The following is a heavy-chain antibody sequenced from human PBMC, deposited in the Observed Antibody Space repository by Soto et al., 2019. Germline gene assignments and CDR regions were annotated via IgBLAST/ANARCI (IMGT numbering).Heavy chain of an antibody. J-gene: IGHJ4*02. CDR2: ISGGGGST. CDR3: AKDPGEDTYWFDY. CDR1: GFTFSSYA. D-gene: IGHD2-8*02. Sequence: EVQVLESGGGLVQPGGSLRLSCAASGFTFSSYAMSWVRQAPGKGLEWVSSISGGGGSTYYADSVKGRFTISRDNSKNTLYLQMNSLRAEDTAVYHCAKDPGEDTYWFDYWGQGTLVTVSS. V-gene: IGHV3-23*01.